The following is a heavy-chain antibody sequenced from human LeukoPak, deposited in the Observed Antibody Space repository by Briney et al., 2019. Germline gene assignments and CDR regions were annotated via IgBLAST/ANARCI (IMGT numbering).Heavy chain of an antibody. CDR1: GGSFSGYY. Sequence: KPSVTLSLTCAVYGGSFSGYYWSWIRQPPGKGLEWIGEINHSGSTNYNPSLKSRVTISVDTSKNQFSLKLSSVTAADTAVYYCASLRLGYCSSTSCYDAFDIWGQGTMVTVSS. CDR3: ASLRLGYCSSTSCYDAFDI. D-gene: IGHD2-2*01. J-gene: IGHJ3*02. V-gene: IGHV4-34*01. CDR2: INHSGST.